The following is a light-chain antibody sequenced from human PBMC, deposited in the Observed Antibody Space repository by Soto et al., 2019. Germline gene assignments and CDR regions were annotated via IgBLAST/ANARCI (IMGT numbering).Light chain of an antibody. CDR2: GAS. V-gene: IGKV1-39*01. J-gene: IGKJ4*02. CDR1: QSISGY. Sequence: DLQMTQSPSSLSASVGDRVTITCRASQSISGYLNWYQQKPGKAPKVLISGASTLHNGVPSRFSGRGSGTDFTFTISSLQPEDVATYYCQQSLSTLLTFGGGTKVEIK. CDR3: QQSLSTLLT.